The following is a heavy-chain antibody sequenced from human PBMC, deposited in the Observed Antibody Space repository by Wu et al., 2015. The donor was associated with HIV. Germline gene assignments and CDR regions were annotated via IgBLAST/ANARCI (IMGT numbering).Heavy chain of an antibody. J-gene: IGHJ6*02. CDR3: ARAGAAAGYYYYYGMDV. D-gene: IGHD6-13*01. Sequence: QVQLVQSGAEVKKPGASVKVSCKASGYTFTSYGISWVRQAPGQGLEWMGWISAYNGNTNYAQKLQGRVTMTTDTSTSTAYMELRSLRSDDTAVYYCARAGAAAGYYYYYGMDVWGQGTTVTVSS. CDR1: GYTFTSYG. V-gene: IGHV1-18*01. CDR2: ISAYNGNT.